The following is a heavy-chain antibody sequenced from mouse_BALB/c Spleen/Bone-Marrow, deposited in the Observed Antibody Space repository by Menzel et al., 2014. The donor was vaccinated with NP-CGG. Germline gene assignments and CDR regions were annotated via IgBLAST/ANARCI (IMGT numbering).Heavy chain of an antibody. CDR3: ARSGYYGSSYFDY. J-gene: IGHJ2*01. CDR2: INPYNGDT. Sequence: EVHLVESGPELVKPGASVKISCKASGYSFTGYFMNWVMQSHGKSLEWIGRINPYNGDTFNNQKFKGKATLTVDKSSSTAHMELRSLASEDSAVYYCARSGYYGSSYFDYWGQGTTLTVSS. D-gene: IGHD1-1*01. CDR1: GYSFTGYF. V-gene: IGHV1-20*02.